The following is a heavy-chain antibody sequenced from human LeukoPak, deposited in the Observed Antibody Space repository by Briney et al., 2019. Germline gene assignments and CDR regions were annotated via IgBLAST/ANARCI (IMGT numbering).Heavy chain of an antibody. CDR2: IRGSGGNT. Sequence: GGSLRLSCAASGFSFSIYAMSWVRQAPGKGLEWVSAIRGSGGNTYYADSVKGRFTISRDNSKNTLYLQMNSLRAEDTAVYYCVKDRWSSGWNWFDPWGQGTLVTVSS. V-gene: IGHV3-23*01. CDR1: GFSFSIYA. D-gene: IGHD6-19*01. J-gene: IGHJ5*02. CDR3: VKDRWSSGWNWFDP.